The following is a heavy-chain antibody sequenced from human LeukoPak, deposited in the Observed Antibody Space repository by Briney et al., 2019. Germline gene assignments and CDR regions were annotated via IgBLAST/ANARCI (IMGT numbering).Heavy chain of an antibody. J-gene: IGHJ4*02. CDR1: GVSISSSNW. D-gene: IGHD3-3*01. CDR2: IYHSGST. V-gene: IGHV4-4*02. Sequence: SGTLSLTCTVSGVSISSSNWWSWVRQPPGKGLEWIGEIYHSGSTNYNPSLKSRVTISVDKSKNQFSLKLSSVTAADTAVYYCARRDTYYDFWSGYSPLYYFDYWGQGTLVTVSS. CDR3: ARRDTYYDFWSGYSPLYYFDY.